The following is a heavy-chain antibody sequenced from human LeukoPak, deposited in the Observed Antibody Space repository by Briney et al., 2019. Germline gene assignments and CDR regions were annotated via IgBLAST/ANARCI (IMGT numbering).Heavy chain of an antibody. CDR2: INPNSGGT. J-gene: IGHJ5*02. Sequence: ASVKVSCKASGYTFTGYYMHWVRQAPGQGLEWMGWINPNSGGTNYAQKFQGRVTMTRDTSISTAYMELSRLRSDDTAVYYCARERVPKHMVRGLGWFDPWGQGTLVTVSS. D-gene: IGHD3-10*01. CDR3: ARERVPKHMVRGLGWFDP. V-gene: IGHV1-2*02. CDR1: GYTFTGYY.